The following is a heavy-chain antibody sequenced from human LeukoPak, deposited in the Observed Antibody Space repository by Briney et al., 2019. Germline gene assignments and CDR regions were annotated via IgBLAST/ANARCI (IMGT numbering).Heavy chain of an antibody. V-gene: IGHV3-9*01. CDR3: ATRSRGYSYGGFDY. CDR1: GFTFDDYA. CDR2: ISWNSGSI. J-gene: IGHJ4*02. D-gene: IGHD5-18*01. Sequence: PGRSLRLSCAASGFTFDDYAMHWVRQAPGKGLEWVSGISWNSGSIGYADSVKGRFTISRDNAKNSLFLQMNSLRAEDTALYYCATRSRGYSYGGFDYRGQGTLVTVPS.